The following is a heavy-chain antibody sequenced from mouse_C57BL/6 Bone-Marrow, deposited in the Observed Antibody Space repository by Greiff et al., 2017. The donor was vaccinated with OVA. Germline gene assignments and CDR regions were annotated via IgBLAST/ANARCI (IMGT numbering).Heavy chain of an antibody. D-gene: IGHD1-1*01. CDR3: ARWTITTVVDY. Sequence: VQLQQSGPELVKPGASVKISCKASGYTFTDYYMNWVKQSHGKSLEWIGDINPNNGGTSYNQKFKGKATLTVDKSSSTAYMELRSLTSEDSAVYYCARWTITTVVDYWGQGTTLTVSS. J-gene: IGHJ2*01. V-gene: IGHV1-26*01. CDR2: INPNNGGT. CDR1: GYTFTDYY.